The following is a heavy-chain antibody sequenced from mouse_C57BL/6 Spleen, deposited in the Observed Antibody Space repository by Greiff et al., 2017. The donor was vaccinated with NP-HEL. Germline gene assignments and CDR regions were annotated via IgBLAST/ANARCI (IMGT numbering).Heavy chain of an antibody. CDR1: GYTFTDYE. CDR2: IDPETGGT. D-gene: IGHD2-5*01. CDR3: TGPLYSNYVGYYAMDY. V-gene: IGHV1-15*01. Sequence: QVQLQESGAELVRPGASVTLSCKASGYTFTDYEMHWVKQTPVHGLEWIGAIDPETGGTAYNQKFKGKAILTADKSSSTAYMELRSLTSEDSAVYYCTGPLYSNYVGYYAMDYWGQGTSVTVSS. J-gene: IGHJ4*01.